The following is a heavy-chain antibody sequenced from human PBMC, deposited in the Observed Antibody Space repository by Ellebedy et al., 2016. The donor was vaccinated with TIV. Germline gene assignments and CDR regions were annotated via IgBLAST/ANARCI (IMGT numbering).Heavy chain of an antibody. D-gene: IGHD3-10*01. J-gene: IGHJ4*02. CDR1: GFTFTSYS. Sequence: GESLKISCAASGFTFTSYSMNWVRQAPGKGLEWVSSISSTGYYIYYADSVKGRFTISRDDAMSSLFLQMNSLSAEDTAVYYCARRSRGPSYYFDYWGQGALVTVSS. CDR2: ISSTGYYI. V-gene: IGHV3-21*01. CDR3: ARRSRGPSYYFDY.